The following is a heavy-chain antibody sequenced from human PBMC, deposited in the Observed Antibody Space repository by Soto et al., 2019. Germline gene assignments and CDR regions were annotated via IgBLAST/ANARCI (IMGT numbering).Heavy chain of an antibody. CDR2: TRSNGEYT. CDR1: GFTFSNYA. D-gene: IGHD6-6*01. CDR3: AKESMSVAVSASRVYGMDV. Sequence: PGGSLRLSCAGSGFTFSNYAMTWVRQAPGKGLEWVSTTRSNGEYTYYADSVKGRFTVSRDNSQNALCLEMSSLRAEDTAVYYCAKESMSVAVSASRVYGMDVWGQGTTVTVSS. J-gene: IGHJ6*02. V-gene: IGHV3-23*01.